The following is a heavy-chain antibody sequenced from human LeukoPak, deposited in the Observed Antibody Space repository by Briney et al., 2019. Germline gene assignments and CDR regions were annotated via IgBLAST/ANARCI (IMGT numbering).Heavy chain of an antibody. CDR1: GYTFTSYD. V-gene: IGHV1-8*01. CDR2: MNPNSGNT. J-gene: IGHJ6*02. CDR3: ARGRLIYYGMDV. D-gene: IGHD2-21*01. Sequence: ASVKVSCKASGYTFTSYDINWVRQATGQGLEWMGWMNPNSGNTGYAQKFQGRVTMTRNTSISTAYMELSSLRSEDTAVYYCARGRLIYYGMDVWGQGTTVTLSS.